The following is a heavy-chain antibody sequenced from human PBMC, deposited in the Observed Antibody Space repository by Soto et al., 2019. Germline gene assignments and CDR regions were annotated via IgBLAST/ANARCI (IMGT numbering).Heavy chain of an antibody. V-gene: IGHV3-33*01. CDR3: ARYFWDYYYMDV. Sequence: PGGSLRLSCAASGFTFSSYGMHWVRQAPGKGLEWVAVIWYDGSNKYYADSVKGRFTIPRDNSKNTLYLQMNSLRAEDTAVYYCARYFWDYYYMDVWGKGTTVTVSS. D-gene: IGHD3-16*01. CDR2: IWYDGSNK. CDR1: GFTFSSYG. J-gene: IGHJ6*03.